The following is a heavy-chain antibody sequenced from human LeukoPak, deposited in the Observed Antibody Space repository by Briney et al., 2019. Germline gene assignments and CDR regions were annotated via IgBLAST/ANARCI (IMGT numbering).Heavy chain of an antibody. CDR2: MNPNSGNT. J-gene: IGHJ6*02. D-gene: IGHD4-17*01. V-gene: IGHV1-8*01. Sequence: ASVKVSCKASGYTFTSYDINWVRQATGQGLEWMGWMNPNSGNTGYAQKFQGRVTMTRNTSISTAYMELSSLRSEDTAVYYCARIGGGGDYGVYYYYGMDVWGQGTTVTVSS. CDR1: GYTFTSYD. CDR3: ARIGGGGDYGVYYYYGMDV.